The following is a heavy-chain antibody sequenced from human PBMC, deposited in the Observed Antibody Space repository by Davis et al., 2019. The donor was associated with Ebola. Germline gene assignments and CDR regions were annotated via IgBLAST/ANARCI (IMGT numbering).Heavy chain of an antibody. CDR1: GFTFSSYA. Sequence: GESLKISCAASGFTFSSYAMSWVRQAPGKGLEWVSAISGSGGSTYYADSVKGRFTISRDNSKNTLHLQMNSLRGDDTAVYYCANSFRPDSSGYYGSHIYFYYMDVWGQGTTVTVSS. D-gene: IGHD3-22*01. CDR3: ANSFRPDSSGYYGSHIYFYYMDV. V-gene: IGHV3-23*01. J-gene: IGHJ6*02. CDR2: ISGSGGST.